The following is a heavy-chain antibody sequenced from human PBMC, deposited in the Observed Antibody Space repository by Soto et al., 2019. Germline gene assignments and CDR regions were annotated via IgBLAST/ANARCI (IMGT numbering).Heavy chain of an antibody. CDR3: AREAAARGFDP. D-gene: IGHD6-13*01. CDR2: IIPIPGIA. CDR1: GGTFSSYT. V-gene: IGHV1-69*04. J-gene: IGHJ5*02. Sequence: ASVKVSCKASGGTFSSYTISWVRQAPGQGLEWMGRIIPIPGIANYAQKFQGRVTITADKSTSTAYMELSSLRSEDTAVYYCAREAAARGFDPWGQGTLVTVSS.